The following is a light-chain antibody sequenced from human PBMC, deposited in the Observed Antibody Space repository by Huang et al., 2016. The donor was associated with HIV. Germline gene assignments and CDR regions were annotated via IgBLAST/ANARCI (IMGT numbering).Light chain of an antibody. CDR1: QSVSSS. CDR2: DVS. V-gene: IGKV3-11*01. Sequence: EIVLTQSPATLSLSPGERATLSCRDSQSVSSSLAWYQQKPGQAPRLLIYDVSNRATGIPARFSGSGSGTDFTLTISSLEPEDSAVYYCQQRSSWPGTFGQGTKVEVK. CDR3: QQRSSWPGT. J-gene: IGKJ1*01.